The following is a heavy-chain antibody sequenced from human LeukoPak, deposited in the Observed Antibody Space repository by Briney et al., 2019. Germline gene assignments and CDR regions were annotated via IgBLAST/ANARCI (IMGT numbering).Heavy chain of an antibody. CDR2: IGTDGSGT. Sequence: GGSLRLSCAASGFTFTTYWMDWVRQVPGKGLLWVARIGTDGSGTAYADSVQGRFTISRDNAKNTLFLQMSGLRAEGTAVYYCARHKYGGNSNAFDIWGQGTLVSVSS. V-gene: IGHV3-74*01. CDR1: GFTFTTYW. D-gene: IGHD4-23*01. J-gene: IGHJ3*02. CDR3: ARHKYGGNSNAFDI.